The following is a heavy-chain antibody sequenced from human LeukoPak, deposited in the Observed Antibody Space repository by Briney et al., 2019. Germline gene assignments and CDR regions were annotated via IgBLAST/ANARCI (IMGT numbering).Heavy chain of an antibody. CDR2: ITAPGEAT. V-gene: IGHV3-23*01. CDR1: GLNFNSTA. Sequence: GGCLRLSCATSGLNFNSTAIISVRQAPGKGLECVSAITAPGEATSYAECVEGRFSISRDNSKNPLYLLLNSLRVGDTSIYYCAKAFVTNGYFQLPIDFWGQGTLVTVSS. D-gene: IGHD2-8*01. J-gene: IGHJ4*02. CDR3: AKAFVTNGYFQLPIDF.